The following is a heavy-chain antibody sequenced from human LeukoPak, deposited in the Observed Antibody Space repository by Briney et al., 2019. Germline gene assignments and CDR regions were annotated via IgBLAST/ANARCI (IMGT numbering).Heavy chain of an antibody. D-gene: IGHD3-10*01. CDR2: ISDDSAKI. V-gene: IGHV3-23*01. Sequence: GGSLRLSCAASGFSFRTYAMSWVRQAPGKGLDWVSAISDDSAKIYYSASVKGRFTISRDNSKNTLYLQMNSLRAEDTAVYYCAKDPYYYGSGSYYKGGGQGTLVTVSS. CDR1: GFSFRTYA. J-gene: IGHJ4*02. CDR3: AKDPYYYGSGSYYKG.